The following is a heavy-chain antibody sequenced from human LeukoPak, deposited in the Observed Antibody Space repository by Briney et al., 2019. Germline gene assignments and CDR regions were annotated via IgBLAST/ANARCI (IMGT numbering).Heavy chain of an antibody. CDR1: GGSFSGYY. D-gene: IGHD6-13*01. V-gene: IGHV4-34*01. CDR3: ARGPGLKGVAAAGPQAYNWSDP. Sequence: SETLSLTCAVYGGSFSGYYWSWIRQPPGKGLEWIGEINHSGSTNYNPSLKSRVTISVDTSKNQFSLKLSSVTAADTAVYYCARGPGLKGVAAAGPQAYNWSDPWGQGTLVTVSS. CDR2: INHSGST. J-gene: IGHJ5*02.